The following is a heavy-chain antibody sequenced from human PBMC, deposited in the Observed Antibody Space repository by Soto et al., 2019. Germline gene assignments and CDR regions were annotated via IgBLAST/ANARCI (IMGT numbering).Heavy chain of an antibody. CDR3: ARAERINPNLYYDILTGYYGAAVGHNWFDP. D-gene: IGHD3-9*01. Sequence: AASVKVSCKASGYTFTGYYMHWVRQAPGQGLEWMGWINPNSGGTNYAQKFQGRVTMTRDTSISTAYMELSRLRSDDTAVYYCARAERINPNLYYDILTGYYGAAVGHNWFDPWGQGTLVTVSS. V-gene: IGHV1-2*02. CDR2: INPNSGGT. J-gene: IGHJ5*02. CDR1: GYTFTGYY.